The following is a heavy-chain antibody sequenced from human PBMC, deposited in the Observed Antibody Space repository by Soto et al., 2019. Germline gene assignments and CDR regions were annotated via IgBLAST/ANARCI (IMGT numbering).Heavy chain of an antibody. Sequence: GGSLRLSCAASGFTFSNHWMDWVRQAPGKGLVWVSRINHDGTSTGYADSVRGRLTVSRDNSKNTLYLQMNSLRADDSAVYYYVKRYCTSTTCLSLDFYYYMDDWGKGTTVTVSS. J-gene: IGHJ6*03. CDR2: INHDGTST. CDR3: VKRYCTSTTCLSLDFYYYMDD. D-gene: IGHD2-2*01. V-gene: IGHV3-74*01. CDR1: GFTFSNHW.